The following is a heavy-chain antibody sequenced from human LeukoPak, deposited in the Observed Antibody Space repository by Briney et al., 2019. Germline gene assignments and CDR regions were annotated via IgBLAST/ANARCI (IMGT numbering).Heavy chain of an antibody. D-gene: IGHD2-15*01. J-gene: IGHJ3*01. CDR3: ARDRYCSGGSCYGDAFDL. Sequence: GGSLRLSCAASGFSVRSNYMSWVRQSPRKGLEWVSIVYGGGSTDYADSVKGRFIISRDHSKNTLYLQMNSLRAEDTAVYYCARDRYCSGGSCYGDAFDLWGQGTMVTVSS. CDR1: GFSVRSNY. CDR2: VYGGGST. V-gene: IGHV3-53*01.